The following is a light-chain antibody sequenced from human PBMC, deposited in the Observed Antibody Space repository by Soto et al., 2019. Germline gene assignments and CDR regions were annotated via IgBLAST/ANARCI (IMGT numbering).Light chain of an antibody. CDR1: QSLLHSSGSNF. J-gene: IGKJ4*01. Sequence: EIVMTQSPLSLPVTPGEQASISCRSSQSLLHSSGSNFLDWYLQKPGQSPQLLIYLGSNRASGVPDRFIGSGSGTDSTLKISRVEAEDVGVYYCMQVLQAPLSFGGGTRVEIK. CDR3: MQVLQAPLS. CDR2: LGS. V-gene: IGKV2-28*01.